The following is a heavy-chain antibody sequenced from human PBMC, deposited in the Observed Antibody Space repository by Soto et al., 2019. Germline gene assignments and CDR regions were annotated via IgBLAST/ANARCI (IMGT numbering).Heavy chain of an antibody. D-gene: IGHD4-4*01. CDR1: GGTFTSYG. CDR3: ARVAQVDYSNYGWFDP. V-gene: IGHV1-69*13. CDR2: IIPIIGSE. Sequence: SVKVSCKASGGTFTSYGISWVRQAPGQGLEWMGGIIPIIGSENYAQKFQGRVTITADESTSTVYMELSSLRSEDTAVYYCARVAQVDYSNYGWFDPWGQGTLVTVSS. J-gene: IGHJ5*02.